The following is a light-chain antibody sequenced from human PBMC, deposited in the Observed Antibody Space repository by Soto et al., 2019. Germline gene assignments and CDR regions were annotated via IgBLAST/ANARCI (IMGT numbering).Light chain of an antibody. CDR1: QGISNY. J-gene: IGKJ5*01. CDR3: QQLSSYPIT. CDR2: AAS. V-gene: IGKV1-9*01. Sequence: IQLTQSPSSLSASVGDRVTITCRASQGISNYLAWYQQKPGKAPKLLIYAASTLKSGVPSRVSGSGSGTDFTLTIISLQPEDFATYYCQQLSSYPITFGQGTRLEIK.